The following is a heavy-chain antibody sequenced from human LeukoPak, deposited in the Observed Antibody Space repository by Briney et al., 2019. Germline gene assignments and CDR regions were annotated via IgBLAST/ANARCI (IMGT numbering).Heavy chain of an antibody. CDR2: IVVGSGNT. V-gene: IGHV1-58*02. D-gene: IGHD6-6*01. J-gene: IGHJ6*03. CDR1: GFTFTSSA. CDR3: AVPSRSPVYYYMDV. Sequence: GASVKVSCKASGFTFTSSAMQWVLQARGQRLEWIGWIVVGSGNTNYAQEFQERVTITRDMSTSTAYMELSSLRSEDTAVYYCAVPSRSPVYYYMDVWGKGTTVTVSS.